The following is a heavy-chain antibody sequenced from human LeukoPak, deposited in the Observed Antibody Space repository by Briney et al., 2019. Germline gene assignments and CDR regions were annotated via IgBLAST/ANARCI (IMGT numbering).Heavy chain of an antibody. CDR3: AKGGPVVASAFDY. J-gene: IGHJ4*02. CDR2: ITSSGAST. CDR1: GFTFSNYA. Sequence: GGSLRLSCAASGFTFSNYAMSWVRQAPGKGLEWVSTITSSGASTDYADSVKGRFTISRDNSKNMLYLQMNSLRVEDTAVYYCAKGGPVVASAFDYWGRGTLVTVS. V-gene: IGHV3-23*01. D-gene: IGHD2-15*01.